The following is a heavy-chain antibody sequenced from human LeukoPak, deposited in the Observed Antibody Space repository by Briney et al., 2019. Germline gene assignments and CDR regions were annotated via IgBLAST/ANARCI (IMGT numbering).Heavy chain of an antibody. CDR3: ARSVEGYCSGGSCYSYYYYMDV. D-gene: IGHD2-15*01. V-gene: IGHV4-39*07. CDR1: GGSISSTNYY. Sequence: SETLSLTCTVSGGSISSTNYYWGWIRQPPGKGLEWIGSIYHSGSTYYNPSLKSRVTISVDTSKNQFSLKLSSVTAADTAVYYCARSVEGYCSGGSCYSYYYYMDVWGKGTTVTVSS. CDR2: IYHSGST. J-gene: IGHJ6*03.